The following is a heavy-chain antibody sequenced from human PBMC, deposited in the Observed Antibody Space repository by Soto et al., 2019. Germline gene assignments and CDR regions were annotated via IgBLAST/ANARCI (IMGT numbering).Heavy chain of an antibody. CDR2: FDPEDGET. D-gene: IGHD4-17*01. Sequence: ASVKVSCKVSGYTLTELSMHWVRQAPGKGLEWMGGFDPEDGETIYAQKFQGRVTMTEDTSTDTAYMELSSLRSEDTAVYYCATTNDLTTVTTLVYWGQGTLVTVSS. CDR3: ATTNDLTTVTTLVY. V-gene: IGHV1-24*01. CDR1: GYTLTELS. J-gene: IGHJ4*02.